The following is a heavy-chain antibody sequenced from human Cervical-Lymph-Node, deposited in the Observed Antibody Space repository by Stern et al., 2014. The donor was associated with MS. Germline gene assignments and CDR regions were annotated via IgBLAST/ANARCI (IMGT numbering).Heavy chain of an antibody. J-gene: IGHJ4*02. CDR3: TRATFIPMDWGGTNYYFDY. D-gene: IGHD3-10*01. V-gene: IGHV3-73*01. Sequence: VQLVESGGGLVQPGGSLKLSCVASGFTFSGSAIHWVRQASGKGLEWVGRIKSKTDNFATAYAASVKGRFTLSRDESENTAFLQMNSLKTEDTAVYYCTRATFIPMDWGGTNYYFDYWGQGTLVAVYS. CDR1: GFTFSGSA. CDR2: IKSKTDNFAT.